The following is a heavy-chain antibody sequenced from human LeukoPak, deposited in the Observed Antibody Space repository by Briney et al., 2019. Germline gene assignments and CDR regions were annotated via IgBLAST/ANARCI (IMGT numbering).Heavy chain of an antibody. J-gene: IGHJ6*03. CDR2: ISNSGST. CDR3: GRDALVGYFSYYYMDV. D-gene: IGHD2-15*01. CDR1: GGSISSHY. Sequence: PSETLSLTCTVSGGSISSHYWTWIRQSPVKGLEWIGDISNSGSTSYNPSLKSRVTISIDTSKNQFTLKLSSVTAADTAVYYCGRDALVGYFSYYYMDVWGKGTTVTVSS. V-gene: IGHV4-59*11.